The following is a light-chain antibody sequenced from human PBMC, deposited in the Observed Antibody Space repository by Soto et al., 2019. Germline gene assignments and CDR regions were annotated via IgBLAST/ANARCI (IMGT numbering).Light chain of an antibody. Sequence: EIVLAPSPATLSLSPGDRATLSCRASQSIPNGDIAWYQQKPGQAPRLLIYDTSTRATGVPARFSGSRSGPEFTLTINSLQSEDFAIYYCQPYNNWPLTFGGGTKVDIK. CDR3: QPYNNWPLT. J-gene: IGKJ4*01. CDR2: DTS. CDR1: QSIPNGD. V-gene: IGKV3-15*01.